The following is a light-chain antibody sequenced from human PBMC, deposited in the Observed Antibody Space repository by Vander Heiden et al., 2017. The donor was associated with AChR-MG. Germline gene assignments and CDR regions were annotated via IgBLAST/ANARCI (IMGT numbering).Light chain of an antibody. V-gene: IGKV3-15*01. CDR2: DAS. Sequence: EIVMTQSPATLSVSPGERATLSCRASQSVNSRLAWYQQKPGQAPRLLIYDASTRATGIPARFSGSGSGTGFTLTISSLQSEDFAVYYCQQYNNWPPRYTFGQGTKLEIK. J-gene: IGKJ2*01. CDR1: QSVNSR. CDR3: QQYNNWPPRYT.